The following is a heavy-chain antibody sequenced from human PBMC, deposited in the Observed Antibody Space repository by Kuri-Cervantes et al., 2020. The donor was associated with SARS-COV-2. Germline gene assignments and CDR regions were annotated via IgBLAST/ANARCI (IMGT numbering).Heavy chain of an antibody. CDR3: AKEDYYDSSGSFDY. V-gene: IGHV3-9*01. J-gene: IGHJ4*02. Sequence: LSLTCAASGFTFDDYAMHWVRQAPGKGLEWVSGISWNSGSIGYADSVKGRFTISRDNAKNSLYLQMNSLRAEDTALYYCAKEDYYDSSGSFDYWGQGTLVTVSS. CDR2: ISWNSGSI. D-gene: IGHD3-22*01. CDR1: GFTFDDYA.